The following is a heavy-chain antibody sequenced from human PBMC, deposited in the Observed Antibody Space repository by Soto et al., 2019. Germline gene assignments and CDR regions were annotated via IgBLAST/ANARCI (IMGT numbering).Heavy chain of an antibody. J-gene: IGHJ4*02. CDR2: ISSSGSTI. D-gene: IGHD3-22*01. V-gene: IGHV3-48*03. Sequence: GGSLRLSCAASGFTFSSYEMNWVRQAPGKGLEWVSYISSSGSTIYYADSVKGRFTISRDNAKNSLYLQMNSLRAEDTAVYYCARRQRGPTYYDSTRRFDYWGQGTLVTVSS. CDR3: ARRQRGPTYYDSTRRFDY. CDR1: GFTFSSYE.